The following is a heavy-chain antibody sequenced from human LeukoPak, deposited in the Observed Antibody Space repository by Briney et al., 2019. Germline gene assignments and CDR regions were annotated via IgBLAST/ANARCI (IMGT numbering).Heavy chain of an antibody. D-gene: IGHD3-10*01. Sequence: SETLSLTCTVSGGSINSYYWSWIRQPPGKGLEWIGYIYYSGSTNYNPSLKSRVTISVDTSKNQFSLKLSSVTAADTAVYYCARDLHGSGSYLGYWGQGTLVTVSS. J-gene: IGHJ4*02. V-gene: IGHV4-59*01. CDR1: GGSINSYY. CDR2: IYYSGST. CDR3: ARDLHGSGSYLGY.